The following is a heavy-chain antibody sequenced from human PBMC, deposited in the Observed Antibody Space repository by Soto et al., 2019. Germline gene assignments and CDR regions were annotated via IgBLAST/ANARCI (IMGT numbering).Heavy chain of an antibody. Sequence: QVQLVESGGGLVKPGGSLRLSCAASGFTFSDYYMSWIRQAPGKGLEWVSYISSSGSTIYYADSVNGRFTISRDNAKNSLDLHKNTRRAEAPAVYYCAREGWELLGGTDVWGQGTTVTVSS. CDR2: ISSSGSTI. V-gene: IGHV3-11*01. CDR1: GFTFSDYY. D-gene: IGHD1-26*01. J-gene: IGHJ6*02. CDR3: AREGWELLGGTDV.